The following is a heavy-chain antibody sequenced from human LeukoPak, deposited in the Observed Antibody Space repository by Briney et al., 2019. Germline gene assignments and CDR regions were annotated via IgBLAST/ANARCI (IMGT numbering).Heavy chain of an antibody. Sequence: GGSLRLSCAASGFTFSSYAMSWVRQAPGKGLEWVSAISGSGGSTYYADSVKGRFTISRDNSKNTLYLQMNSLRAEDTAVYYCAKRASGDIVVVVAANDAFDIWGQGTMVTVCS. D-gene: IGHD2-15*01. CDR1: GFTFSSYA. J-gene: IGHJ3*02. V-gene: IGHV3-23*01. CDR2: ISGSGGST. CDR3: AKRASGDIVVVVAANDAFDI.